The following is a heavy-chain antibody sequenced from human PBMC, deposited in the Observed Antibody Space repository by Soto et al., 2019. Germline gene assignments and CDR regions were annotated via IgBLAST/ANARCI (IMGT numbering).Heavy chain of an antibody. V-gene: IGHV3-7*03. CDR3: ARWESSDWYLAI. Sequence: VQLVESGGGVGQPGRSLRLSCAASGFSFSSYAMNWVRHVPGKGLEWVASINQDGTLKYYVESVKGRFTVSRDNAKTSVYLQMISLRAEDTAVYYCARWESSDWYLAIGGQGTLVTVSS. CDR1: GFSFSSYA. D-gene: IGHD6-19*01. CDR2: INQDGTLK. J-gene: IGHJ4*02.